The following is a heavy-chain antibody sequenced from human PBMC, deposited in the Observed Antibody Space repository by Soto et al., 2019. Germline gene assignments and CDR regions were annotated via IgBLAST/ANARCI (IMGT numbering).Heavy chain of an antibody. CDR2: IYHSGST. D-gene: IGHD3-9*01. J-gene: IGHJ5*02. Sequence: SETLSLTCAVSGGSISSGGYSWSWIRQPPGKGLEWIGYIYHSGSTYYNPSLKSRVTISVDRSKNQFSLKLSSVTAADTAVYYCARDSRYFDWPIGWFDPWGQGTLVTVSS. CDR1: GGSISSGGYS. V-gene: IGHV4-30-2*01. CDR3: ARDSRYFDWPIGWFDP.